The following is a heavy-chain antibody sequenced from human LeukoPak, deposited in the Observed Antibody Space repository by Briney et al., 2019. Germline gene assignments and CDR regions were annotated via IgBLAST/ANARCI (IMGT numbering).Heavy chain of an antibody. CDR3: ARDEEQWLIPDY. D-gene: IGHD6-19*01. Sequence: GGSLRLSCAASGFTFSDYYMSWIRQAPGKGLEWASYISSSGSTIYYADSVKGRFTISRDNAKNSLYLQMNSLRAEDTAVYYCARDEEQWLIPDYWGQGTLVTVSS. CDR1: GFTFSDYY. CDR2: ISSSGSTI. J-gene: IGHJ4*02. V-gene: IGHV3-11*01.